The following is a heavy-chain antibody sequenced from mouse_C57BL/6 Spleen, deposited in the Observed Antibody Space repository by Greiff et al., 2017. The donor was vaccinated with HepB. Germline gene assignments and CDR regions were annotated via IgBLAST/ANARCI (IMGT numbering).Heavy chain of an antibody. CDR2: IYPGDGDT. V-gene: IGHV1-82*01. J-gene: IGHJ2*01. CDR1: GYAFSSSW. D-gene: IGHD2-4*01. CDR3: ARSWDYDLDY. Sequence: VQLQQSGPELVKPGASVKISCKASGYAFSSSWMNWVKQRPGKGLEWIGRIYPGDGDTNYNGKFKGKATLTADKSSSTAYMQLSSLTSKDSAVYYCARSWDYDLDYWGQGTTLTVSS.